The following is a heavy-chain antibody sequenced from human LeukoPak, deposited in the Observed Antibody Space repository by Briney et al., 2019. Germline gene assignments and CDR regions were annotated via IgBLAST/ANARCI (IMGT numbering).Heavy chain of an antibody. D-gene: IGHD1-26*01. Sequence: PGGSLRLSCVVSGFTFRNEEMNWVRQVPGKGLGWVAYIGNTGSPINYGESVKGRFTISRDNAKNSLYLQMNSLRGDDTGIYYCARGGNYAPFDYWGQGALVAVSS. CDR1: GFTFRNEE. CDR3: ARGGNYAPFDY. V-gene: IGHV3-48*03. J-gene: IGHJ4*02. CDR2: IGNTGSPI.